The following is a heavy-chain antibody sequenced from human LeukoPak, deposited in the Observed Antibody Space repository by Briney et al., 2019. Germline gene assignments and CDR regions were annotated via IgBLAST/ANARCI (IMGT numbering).Heavy chain of an antibody. D-gene: IGHD4-17*01. J-gene: IGHJ4*02. CDR1: GFTFSDYG. CDR2: ISYDGSNK. V-gene: IGHV3-30*19. Sequence: GRSLRLSCAASGFTFSDYGIHWVRQAPGKGLEWVAVISYDGSNKYYADSVKGRFTISRDNSKNTLYLQMGSLGAGDAAVYYCARSTLKMTTVTRFDYWGQGTLVTVSS. CDR3: ARSTLKMTTVTRFDY.